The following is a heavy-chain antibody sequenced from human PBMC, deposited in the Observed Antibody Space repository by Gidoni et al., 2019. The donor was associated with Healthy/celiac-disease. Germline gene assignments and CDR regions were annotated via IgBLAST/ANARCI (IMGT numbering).Heavy chain of an antibody. Sequence: QLQLQESGPGLVKPSETLSLTCTVSGGSISSSSYYWGWIRQPPGKGLEWIGSIYYSGSTYYNPSLKSRVTISVDTSKNQFSLKLSSVTAADTAVYYCARHVVAATPVGVYYYYMDVWGKGTTVTVSS. D-gene: IGHD2-15*01. CDR3: ARHVVAATPVGVYYYYMDV. CDR2: IYYSGST. J-gene: IGHJ6*03. V-gene: IGHV4-39*01. CDR1: GGSISSSSYY.